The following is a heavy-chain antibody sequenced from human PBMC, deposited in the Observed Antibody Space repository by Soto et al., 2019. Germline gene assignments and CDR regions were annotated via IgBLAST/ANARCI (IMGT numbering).Heavy chain of an antibody. CDR3: ARTLSGTPDY. V-gene: IGHV1-3*04. Sequence: VQLVQSGAEVKEPGASVKISCRPSGYIFTSNSLVWVRQAPGQGLEWMAWINTGDGDTKYSQRFQGRVTITRDTSASAAYMELFSLRSEDTAVYYCARTLSGTPDYWGQGTLVTVSS. CDR2: INTGDGDT. D-gene: IGHD1-26*01. J-gene: IGHJ4*02. CDR1: GYIFTSNS.